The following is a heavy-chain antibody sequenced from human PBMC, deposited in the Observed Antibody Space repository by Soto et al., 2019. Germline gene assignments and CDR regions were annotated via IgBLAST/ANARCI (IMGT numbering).Heavy chain of an antibody. CDR3: AREGADTAMVTFSYYYGMDV. CDR1: GYTFTSYG. CDR2: ISAYNGNT. Sequence: ASVKVSCKASGYTFTSYGISWVRQAPGQGLEWMGWISAYNGNTNYAQKLQGRVTMTTDTSTSTAYMELRSLRSDDTAVYYCAREGADTAMVTFSYYYGMDVWGQGTTVTVSS. J-gene: IGHJ6*02. V-gene: IGHV1-18*04. D-gene: IGHD5-18*01.